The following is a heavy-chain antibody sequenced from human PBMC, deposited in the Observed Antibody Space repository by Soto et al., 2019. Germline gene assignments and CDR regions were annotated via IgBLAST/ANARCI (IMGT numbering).Heavy chain of an antibody. J-gene: IGHJ6*02. V-gene: IGHV1-18*04. D-gene: IGHD2-15*01. Sequence: QVQLVQSGAEVKKPGASVKVSCKASGYSFTSYGISWVRQAPGQGLDWMGWITTYNGNTKYAQDLQGSVTMTTDTSTRTAYMELRSLRSDDTAVYYCARFSGGVYNTYYFYYGMDVWGQGTTVTVSS. CDR3: ARFSGGVYNTYYFYYGMDV. CDR2: ITTYNGNT. CDR1: GYSFTSYG.